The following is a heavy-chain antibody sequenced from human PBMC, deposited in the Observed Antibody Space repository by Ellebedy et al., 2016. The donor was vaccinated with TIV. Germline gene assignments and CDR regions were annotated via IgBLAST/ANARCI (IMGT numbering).Heavy chain of an antibody. Sequence: GESLKISCAASGFTFRDYAMSWVRQPLGKGPEWVSSTSGDGVNRYYSDSVKGRFTIARDNSQNTLYLQMSSLRAEDTALYYCAKDLTVGATRGFHFWGQGSLVTVSS. J-gene: IGHJ4*02. CDR1: GFTFRDYA. CDR2: TSGDGVNR. D-gene: IGHD1-26*01. CDR3: AKDLTVGATRGFHF. V-gene: IGHV3-23*01.